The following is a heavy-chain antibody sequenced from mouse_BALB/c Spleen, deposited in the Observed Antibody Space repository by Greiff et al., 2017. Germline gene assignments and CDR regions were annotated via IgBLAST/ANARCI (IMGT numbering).Heavy chain of an antibody. V-gene: IGHV3-6*01. CDR2: ISYDGSN. D-gene: IGHD1-1*01. Sequence: EVQLQQSGPGLVKPSQSLSLTCSVTGYSITSGYYWNWIRQFPGNKLEWMGYISYDGSNNYNPSLKNRISITRDTSKNQFFLKLNSVTTEDTATYYCARGITTVVARMDYWGQGTSVTVSS. CDR3: ARGITTVVARMDY. CDR1: GYSITSGYY. J-gene: IGHJ4*01.